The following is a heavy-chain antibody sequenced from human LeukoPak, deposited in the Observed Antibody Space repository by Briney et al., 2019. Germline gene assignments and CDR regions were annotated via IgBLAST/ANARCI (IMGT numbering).Heavy chain of an antibody. CDR2: INPSGGST. D-gene: IGHD3-22*01. CDR1: GYTFTSYY. V-gene: IGHV1-46*01. J-gene: IGHJ4*02. Sequence: ASVTVSCTASGYTFTSYYMHWVRQAPGQGLEWMGIINPSGGSTSYAQKFQGRVTMTRDTSTSTVYMELSSLRSEDTAVYYCAREDSSGYSEKGLDYWGQGTLVTVSS. CDR3: AREDSSGYSEKGLDY.